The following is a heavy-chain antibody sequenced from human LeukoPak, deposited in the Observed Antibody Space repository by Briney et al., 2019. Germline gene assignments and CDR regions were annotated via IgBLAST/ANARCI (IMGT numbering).Heavy chain of an antibody. CDR1: GYSFTGYY. V-gene: IGHV1-2*02. CDR3: ARGGYCSSTSCSQPGLLDY. CDR2: INPNSGGT. J-gene: IGHJ4*02. Sequence: ASVKASCKTSGYSFTGYYIHWVRQAPGQGLEWMGWINPNSGGTNYAQKFQGRVTMTGDTSISTAYMDLSRLRSDDTAVYYCARGGYCSSTSCSQPGLLDYWGQGTLLTVSS. D-gene: IGHD2-2*01.